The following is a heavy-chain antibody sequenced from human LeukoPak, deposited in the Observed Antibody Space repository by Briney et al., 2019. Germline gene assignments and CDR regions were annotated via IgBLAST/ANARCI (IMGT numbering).Heavy chain of an antibody. Sequence: GGSLRLSCAASGFTFSDYYMSWIRQAPGKGLEWVSYISSSGSTIYYADSVKGRFTISRDNAKNSLYLQMNSLRAEDTAVYYCAKDRRANYYDSSGYLDYWGQGTLVTVSS. CDR1: GFTFSDYY. CDR2: ISSSGSTI. J-gene: IGHJ4*02. V-gene: IGHV3-11*04. D-gene: IGHD3-22*01. CDR3: AKDRRANYYDSSGYLDY.